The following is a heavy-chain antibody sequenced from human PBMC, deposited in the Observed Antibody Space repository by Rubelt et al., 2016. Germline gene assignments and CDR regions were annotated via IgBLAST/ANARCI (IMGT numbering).Heavy chain of an antibody. CDR3: ARVDPAVAAYY. D-gene: IGHD6-19*01. V-gene: IGHV1-8*02. Sequence: QVQLVQSGAEVKKPGASVKVSCKASGYTFTSYYMHWVRQATGQGLEWMGWMNPNSGNTGYAQKFQGRVTMTRNTSRSTAYMELSSLRSEDTAVYYCARVDPAVAAYYWGQGTLVTVSS. CDR2: MNPNSGNT. CDR1: GYTFTSYY. J-gene: IGHJ4*02.